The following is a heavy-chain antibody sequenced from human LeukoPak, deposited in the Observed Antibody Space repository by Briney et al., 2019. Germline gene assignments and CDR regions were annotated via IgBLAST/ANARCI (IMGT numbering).Heavy chain of an antibody. CDR2: IYHSGST. J-gene: IGHJ3*02. V-gene: IGHV4-31*03. CDR1: GGSISSGGYY. D-gene: IGHD3-22*01. CDR3: ARDRPTRNYYDSSGYYRAFDI. Sequence: SETLSLTCTVSGGSISSGGYYWSWIRQHPGKGLEWIGYIYHSGSTYYNPSLKSRVTISVDTSKNQFSLKLSSVTAADTAVYYCARDRPTRNYYDSSGYYRAFDIWGQGTMVTVSS.